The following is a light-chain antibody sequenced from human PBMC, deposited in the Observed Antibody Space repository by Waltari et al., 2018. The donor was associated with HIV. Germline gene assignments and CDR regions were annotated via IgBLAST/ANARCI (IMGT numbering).Light chain of an antibody. Sequence: QSALTQSASVSGSPGQSITISCTGTSSDVGGHNFVSWYQHHPGKAPKLMIYEVSNRPSGVSHRFSGSKSGNTASLTISGLQPEDEADYYCTSYTTTSCYVFVTGTKVTVL. CDR3: TSYTTTSCYV. V-gene: IGLV2-14*01. CDR1: SSDVGGHNF. J-gene: IGLJ1*01. CDR2: EVS.